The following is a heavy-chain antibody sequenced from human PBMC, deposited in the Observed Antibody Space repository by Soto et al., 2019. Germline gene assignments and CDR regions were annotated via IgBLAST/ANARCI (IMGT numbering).Heavy chain of an antibody. Sequence: GGSLRLSCAASGFTFDDYAMHWVRQAPGKGLEWVSGISWNSGSIGYADSVKGRFTISRDNAKNSLYLQMNSLGAEDTALYYCAKDRGIYPFSDAFDIWGQGTMVTVSS. CDR1: GFTFDDYA. J-gene: IGHJ3*02. CDR3: AKDRGIYPFSDAFDI. CDR2: ISWNSGSI. V-gene: IGHV3-9*01. D-gene: IGHD2-21*01.